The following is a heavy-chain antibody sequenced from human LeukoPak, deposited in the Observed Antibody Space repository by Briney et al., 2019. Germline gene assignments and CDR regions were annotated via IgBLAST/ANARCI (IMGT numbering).Heavy chain of an antibody. CDR1: GVSISSSSYY. V-gene: IGHV4-39*07. Sequence: SETLSLTCTVSGVSISSSSYYWGWIRQPPGKGLEWIGSIYYSGSTYYNPSLKSRVTISVDTSKNQFSLKLSSVTAADTAVYYCARNQGEVPAATVVDYWGQGTLVTVSS. CDR2: IYYSGST. J-gene: IGHJ4*02. CDR3: ARNQGEVPAATVVDY. D-gene: IGHD2-2*01.